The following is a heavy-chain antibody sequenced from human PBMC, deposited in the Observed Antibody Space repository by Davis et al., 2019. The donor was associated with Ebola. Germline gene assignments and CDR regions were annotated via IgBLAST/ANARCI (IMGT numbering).Heavy chain of an antibody. J-gene: IGHJ4*02. CDR3: ARDFVY. CDR2: IYYRGTT. Sequence: MPSETLSLTCTVSGGSISSGDYYWGWIRQPPGKGLEWIGSIYYRGTTYYTPSLKSRVTISVDTSKNQFSLKLTSVTAADTAVYYCARDFVYWGQGTLVTVSS. CDR1: GGSISSGDYY. V-gene: IGHV4-39*02.